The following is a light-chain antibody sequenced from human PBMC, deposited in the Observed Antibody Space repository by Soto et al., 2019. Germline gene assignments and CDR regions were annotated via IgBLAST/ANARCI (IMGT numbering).Light chain of an antibody. CDR3: EQYGSSPLT. CDR2: GAS. Sequence: EIVLTQSLGTLSLSPGERGNLPCRASESVSDNYLSRYQQRSGHAPRLEIYGASSRSSAVPDRFRGSGSGADFTLSISRQEQEHVSVSGCEQYGSSPLTFGGGTKVETK. J-gene: IGKJ4*01. V-gene: IGKV3-20*01. CDR1: ESVSDNY.